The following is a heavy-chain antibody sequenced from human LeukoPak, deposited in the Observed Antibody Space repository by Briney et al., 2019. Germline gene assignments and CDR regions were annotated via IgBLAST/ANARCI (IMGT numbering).Heavy chain of an antibody. V-gene: IGHV3-49*05. J-gene: IGHJ4*02. CDR1: GFTLGDYA. CDR2: IRSKAYGGTT. D-gene: IGHD6-19*01. Sequence: KPGRSLRLSCTASGFTLGDYAMSWFRQAPGKGLEWVGFIRSKAYGGTTEYAASVKGRFTISRDDSKSIAYLQMNSLKTEDTAVYYCTRDGSSGWSYYFDYWGQGTLVTVSS. CDR3: TRDGSSGWSYYFDY.